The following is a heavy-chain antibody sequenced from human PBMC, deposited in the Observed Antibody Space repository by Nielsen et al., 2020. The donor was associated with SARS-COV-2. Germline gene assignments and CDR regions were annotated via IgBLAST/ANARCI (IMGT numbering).Heavy chain of an antibody. V-gene: IGHV3-48*03. Sequence: GESLKISCAASGFPSSSYEMNWARQAPGKALEWLSYIGRNARNIFYADSVKGRFTISRDNAENSLSLQMNSLRAEDTAVYYCARESVTGTDAFDIWGKGTVVTVSS. D-gene: IGHD6-19*01. J-gene: IGHJ3*02. CDR3: ARESVTGTDAFDI. CDR1: GFPSSSYE. CDR2: IGRNARNI.